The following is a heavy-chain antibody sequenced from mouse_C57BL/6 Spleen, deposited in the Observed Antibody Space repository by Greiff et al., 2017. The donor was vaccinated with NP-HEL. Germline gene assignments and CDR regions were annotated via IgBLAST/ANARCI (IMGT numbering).Heavy chain of an antibody. D-gene: IGHD1-1*01. V-gene: IGHV1-47*01. CDR2: FHPYNDDT. CDR3: ARGYYYGSSYRYFDV. Sequence: QVHVKQSGAELVKPGASVKMSCKASGYTFTTYPIEWMKQNHGKSLEWIGNFHPYNDDTKYNEKFKGKATLTVEKSSSTVYLELSRLTSDDSAVYYCARGYYYGSSYRYFDVWGTGTTVTVSS. J-gene: IGHJ1*03. CDR1: GYTFTTYP.